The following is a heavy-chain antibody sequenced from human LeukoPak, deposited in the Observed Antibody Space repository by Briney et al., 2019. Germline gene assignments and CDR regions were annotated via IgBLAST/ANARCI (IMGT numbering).Heavy chain of an antibody. CDR3: ARRSGWYEMSFDY. Sequence: SVKVSCKASGGTFSSYAISWVRQAPGQGLEWMGGIIPIFGTANYAQKFQGRVTITTDESTSTAYMEPSSLRSEDTAVYYCARRSGWYEMSFDYWDQGTLVTVSS. CDR1: GGTFSSYA. D-gene: IGHD6-19*01. V-gene: IGHV1-69*05. CDR2: IIPIFGTA. J-gene: IGHJ4*02.